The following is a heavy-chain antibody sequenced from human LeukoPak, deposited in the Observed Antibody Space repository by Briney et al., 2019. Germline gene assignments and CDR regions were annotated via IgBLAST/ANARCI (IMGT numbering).Heavy chain of an antibody. CDR3: ARGAGMVHY. Sequence: SETLSLTCTVSGGSISSYYWSWIRQPPGKGLEWIGYIYYSGSTNYNPSLKSRVTISVDTSKNQFSLKLSSVTAADTAVYYCARGAGMVHYWGQGTLVTVSS. CDR1: GGSISSYY. CDR2: IYYSGST. V-gene: IGHV4-59*01. D-gene: IGHD4/OR15-4a*01. J-gene: IGHJ4*02.